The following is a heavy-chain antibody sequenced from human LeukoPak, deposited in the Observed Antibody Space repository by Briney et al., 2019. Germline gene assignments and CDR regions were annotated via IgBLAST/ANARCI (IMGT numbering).Heavy chain of an antibody. D-gene: IGHD2-21*02. CDR1: GGSISSGGYF. J-gene: IGHJ3*02. Sequence: SETLSLTCTVSGGSISSGGYFWSWIRQHPGKGLGWIGYIYYSGSTYYNPSLKRRVTISIDTSKNQFSLKLSSVTAADTAVYYCARVSGVVVTPSNAFDIWGQGTMVTVSS. CDR2: IYYSGST. CDR3: ARVSGVVVTPSNAFDI. V-gene: IGHV4-31*03.